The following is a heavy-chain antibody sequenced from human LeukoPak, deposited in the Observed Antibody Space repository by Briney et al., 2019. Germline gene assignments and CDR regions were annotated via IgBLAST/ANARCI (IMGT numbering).Heavy chain of an antibody. J-gene: IGHJ6*02. CDR1: GFAFSSFS. CDR2: IWYDGSNK. V-gene: IGHV3-33*08. CDR3: ARDGEYCSAGCTSHSYAYGLDV. D-gene: IGHD2-15*01. Sequence: PGGSLRLSCAASGFAFSSFSMSWVRQAPGKGLEWVSLIWYDGSNKYYADSVKGRLTISRDDSKNTVYLQMNSLRVEDTSVYYCARDGEYCSAGCTSHSYAYGLDVWGQGTTVTVSS.